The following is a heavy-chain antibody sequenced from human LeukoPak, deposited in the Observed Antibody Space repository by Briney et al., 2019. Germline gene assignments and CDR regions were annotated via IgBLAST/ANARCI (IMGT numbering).Heavy chain of an antibody. CDR3: TRDPPFYHFSRGQAFAL. J-gene: IGHJ4*02. Sequence: ASVKVSCKAAAYTFSDYYIHWVRQAPGQGLEWLGWINPSTNDTHFAPTFQGRVSMTSDTSISTAYMELKRLRSDDTAVYYCTRDPPFYHFSRGQAFALWGQGTLVTV. CDR1: AYTFSDYY. V-gene: IGHV1-2*02. D-gene: IGHD3-3*01. CDR2: INPSTNDT.